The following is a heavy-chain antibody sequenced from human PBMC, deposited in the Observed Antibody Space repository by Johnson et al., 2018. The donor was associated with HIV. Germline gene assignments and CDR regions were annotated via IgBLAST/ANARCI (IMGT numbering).Heavy chain of an antibody. J-gene: IGHJ3*02. CDR3: AREGDVLIWFGEQRTSHAFDI. CDR1: GFIFSTYG. Sequence: QVQLVESGGGVVQPGRSLRLSCAASGFIFSTYGMHWVRQAPGKGLEWVAFMRSDGSIEYYADSVKGRFTVSRDNSKNTLYLQMDSLRTEDTAVYYCAREGDVLIWFGEQRTSHAFDIWGQGTMVTVSS. CDR2: MRSDGSIE. D-gene: IGHD3-10*01. V-gene: IGHV3-30*02.